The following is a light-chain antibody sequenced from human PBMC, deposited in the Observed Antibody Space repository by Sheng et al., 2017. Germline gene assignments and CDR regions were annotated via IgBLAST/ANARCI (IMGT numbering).Light chain of an antibody. Sequence: EIVLTQSPATLSLSPGERATLSCRASQSVSSFLAWYQQKPGQAPRLLIYDASNRAPGIPDRFSGSGSGTDFTLTISRLEPEDFAVYYCQQYYSVPITFGQGTRLEIK. CDR3: QQYYSVPIT. J-gene: IGKJ5*01. CDR2: DAS. V-gene: IGKV3-11*01. CDR1: QSVSSF.